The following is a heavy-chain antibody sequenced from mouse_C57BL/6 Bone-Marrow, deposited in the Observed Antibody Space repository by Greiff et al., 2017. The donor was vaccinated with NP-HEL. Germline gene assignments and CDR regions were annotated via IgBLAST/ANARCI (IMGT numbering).Heavy chain of an antibody. CDR1: GYTFTSYW. CDR3: ARGTTVVYWYFDV. CDR2: IDPSDSYT. D-gene: IGHD1-1*01. Sequence: QVHVKQPGAELVMPGASVKLSCKASGYTFTSYWMHWVKQRPGQGLEWIGEIDPSDSYTNYNQKFKGKSTLTIDKSSSTAYMQLSSLTSEDSAVYYGARGTTVVYWYFDVWGTGTTVTVSS. J-gene: IGHJ1*03. V-gene: IGHV1-69*01.